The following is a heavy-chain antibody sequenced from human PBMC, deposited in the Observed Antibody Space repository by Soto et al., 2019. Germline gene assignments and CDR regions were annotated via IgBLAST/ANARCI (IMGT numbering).Heavy chain of an antibody. J-gene: IGHJ4*02. CDR1: GFTFSSYA. Sequence: PGGSLRLSCAASGFTFSSYAMSWVRQAPGKGLEWVSAISGGGDSTHYADSVKGRFTISRDNSKNTLYLQMNSLRAEDTALYYCAKDKAVSPYNFDFWGQGTLVTVSS. CDR2: ISGGGDST. CDR3: AKDKAVSPYNFDF. D-gene: IGHD6-19*01. V-gene: IGHV3-23*01.